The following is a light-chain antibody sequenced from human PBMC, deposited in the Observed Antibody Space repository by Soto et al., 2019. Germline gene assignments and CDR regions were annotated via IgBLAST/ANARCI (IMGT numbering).Light chain of an antibody. CDR3: PKENSLPFN. CDR1: QGSSNY. CDR2: AAS. J-gene: IGKJ3*01. Sequence: DIQMTQSPSSLSASVGDRVTITCRASQGSSNYLAWYQQNPVKVPKLLIYAASTLQSGVQSRFSGSVAGTDFTLTISSWQPEDVATYYCPKENSLPFNLGTGTKEDI. V-gene: IGKV1-27*01.